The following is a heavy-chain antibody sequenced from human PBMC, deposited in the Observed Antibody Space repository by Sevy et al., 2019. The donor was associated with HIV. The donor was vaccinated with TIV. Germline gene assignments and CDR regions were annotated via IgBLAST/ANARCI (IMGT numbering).Heavy chain of an antibody. D-gene: IGHD3-10*01. CDR1: GFTFSAYS. CDR3: VRRGVDAYNVYFDL. Sequence: QLGGSLRLSCTASGFTFSAYSMNWVRQAPGKGLEWLSYISTGTDHIYYADSAKGRFTISRDDAKKSVYLEMKSLRDQDTALYYCVRRGVDAYNVYFDLWGQGTLVTVSS. CDR2: ISTGTDHI. V-gene: IGHV3-48*02. J-gene: IGHJ4*02.